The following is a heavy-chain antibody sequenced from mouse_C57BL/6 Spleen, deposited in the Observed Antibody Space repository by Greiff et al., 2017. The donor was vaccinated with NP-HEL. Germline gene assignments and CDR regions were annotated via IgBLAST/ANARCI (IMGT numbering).Heavy chain of an antibody. D-gene: IGHD1-1*01. J-gene: IGHJ4*01. CDR2: IYPGSGNT. CDR1: GYTFTDYY. Sequence: VKLQESGAELVRPGASVKLSCKASGYTFTDYYINWVKQRPGQGLEWIARIYPGSGNTYYNEKFKGKATLTAEKSSSTAYMQLSSLTSEDSAVYFCAREYYYGSVYAMDYWGQGTSVTVSS. V-gene: IGHV1-76*01. CDR3: AREYYYGSVYAMDY.